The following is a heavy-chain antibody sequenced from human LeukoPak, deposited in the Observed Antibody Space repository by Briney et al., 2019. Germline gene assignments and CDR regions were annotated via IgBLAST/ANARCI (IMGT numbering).Heavy chain of an antibody. J-gene: IGHJ5*02. CDR2: IIPIFGTA. CDR3: AIFEGYCSSTSCYWVPFDP. CDR1: GGTFSSYA. D-gene: IGHD2-2*01. V-gene: IGHV1-69*13. Sequence: SVKVSCKASGGTFSSYAISWVRQAPGQGLGWMGGIIPIFGTANYAQKFQGRVTITADESTSTAYMELSSLRSEDTAVYYCAIFEGYCSSTSCYWVPFDPWGQGTLVTVSS.